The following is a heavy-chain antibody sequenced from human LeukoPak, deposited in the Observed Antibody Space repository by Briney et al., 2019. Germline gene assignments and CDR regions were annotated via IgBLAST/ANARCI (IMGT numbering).Heavy chain of an antibody. J-gene: IGHJ3*02. CDR1: GGSISSYY. Sequence: KPSETLSLTCNVSGGSISSYYWSWIRQPPGKGLEWIGYMYYSGNTNYNPSLKSRVTTSVDPSKNQFSLKLSSVTAADTAVYYCARHTLVGARNAFDIWGQGTMVTVSS. D-gene: IGHD1-26*01. V-gene: IGHV4-59*08. CDR2: MYYSGNT. CDR3: ARHTLVGARNAFDI.